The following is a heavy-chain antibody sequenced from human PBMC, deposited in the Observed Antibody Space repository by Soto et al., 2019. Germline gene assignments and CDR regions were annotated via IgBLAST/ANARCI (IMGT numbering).Heavy chain of an antibody. CDR1: GFTFSSYA. Sequence: EVQLLESGGGLVQPGGSLRLSCAASGFTFSSYAMSWVRQAPGKGLEWVSAISGSGGSTYYADSVKGRFTISRDNSKNTLYLQMNSLRAEDTAVYYCVTSRSGAIFGVVIPYGMDVWGQGTTVTVSS. D-gene: IGHD3-3*01. CDR3: VTSRSGAIFGVVIPYGMDV. V-gene: IGHV3-23*01. J-gene: IGHJ6*02. CDR2: ISGSGGST.